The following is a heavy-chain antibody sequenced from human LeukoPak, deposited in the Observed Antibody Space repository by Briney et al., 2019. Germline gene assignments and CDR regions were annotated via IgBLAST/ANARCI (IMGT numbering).Heavy chain of an antibody. CDR1: GASISDYY. V-gene: IGHV4-59*01. D-gene: IGHD3-10*01. Sequence: PETPSLTCSMSGASISDYYWSCIRHPPGKGLEWVGHIYYTGSTNYSPSLKSRVTISVDTSKSQFSLRLSSVTAGDTAVYYCARGVWSLHSGVSVGSWGQGMLVTVSS. CDR3: ARGVWSLHSGVSVGS. CDR2: IYYTGST. J-gene: IGHJ4*02.